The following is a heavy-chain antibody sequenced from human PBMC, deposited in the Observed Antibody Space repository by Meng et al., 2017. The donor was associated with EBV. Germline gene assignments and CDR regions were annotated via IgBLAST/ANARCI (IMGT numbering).Heavy chain of an antibody. V-gene: IGHV2-5*02. Sequence: QITLKESRPTLVKPPQTLTLTCTLSGLSLSTSGVGVGWIRQPPGKALEWLALIYWDDDKRYSPSLKSRLTITKDTSKNQVVLTMTNMDPVDTATYYCAHRRDEYSSSWYGWFDPWGQGTLVTVSS. CDR3: AHRRDEYSSSWYGWFDP. CDR2: IYWDDDK. D-gene: IGHD6-13*01. J-gene: IGHJ5*02. CDR1: GLSLSTSGVG.